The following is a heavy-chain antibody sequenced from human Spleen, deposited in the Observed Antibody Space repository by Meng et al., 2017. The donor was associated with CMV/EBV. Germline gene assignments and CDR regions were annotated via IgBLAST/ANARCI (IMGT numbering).Heavy chain of an antibody. CDR1: GGTFSSYA. CDR3: ARDMYQLTPSPFDY. J-gene: IGHJ4*02. Sequence: QLGRSGGQVKKPGSSVQVSCNASGGTFSSYAISWVRQAPAQGLEWMGGIIPIFGTANYAQKFQGRVTITADESTSTAYMELSSLRSEDTAVYYCARDMYQLTPSPFDYWGQGTLVTVSS. V-gene: IGHV1-69*12. CDR2: IIPIFGTA. D-gene: IGHD2-2*01.